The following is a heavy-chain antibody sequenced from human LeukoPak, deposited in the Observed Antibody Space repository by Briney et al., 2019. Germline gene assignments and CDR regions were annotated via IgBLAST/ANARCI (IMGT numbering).Heavy chain of an antibody. CDR2: IREDGSQK. CDR3: ARGPTNGQAFDY. D-gene: IGHD2-8*01. Sequence: PGGSLRLSCVASGFTFSSSWMTWVRQAPGEGLEWVAGIREDGSQKTAVDSVRGRFTISRDNAKNSVYLQVDSLRAEDTAVYYCARGPTNGQAFDYWGQGTLVSVSS. J-gene: IGHJ4*02. CDR1: GFTFSSSW. V-gene: IGHV3-7*01.